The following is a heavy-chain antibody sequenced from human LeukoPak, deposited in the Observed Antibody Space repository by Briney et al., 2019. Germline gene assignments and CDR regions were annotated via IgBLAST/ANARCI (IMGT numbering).Heavy chain of an antibody. CDR1: GYTFTSYA. CDR3: ARDRQAYYYGSGSSLPEDY. J-gene: IGHJ4*02. Sequence: ASVKVSCKASGYTFTSYAMHWVRQAPGQRLEWMGWINAGNGNTKYSQKLQGRVTMTTDTSTSTAYMELRSLRSDDTAVYYCARDRQAYYYGSGSSLPEDYWGQGTLVTVSS. V-gene: IGHV1-3*01. D-gene: IGHD3-10*01. CDR2: INAGNGNT.